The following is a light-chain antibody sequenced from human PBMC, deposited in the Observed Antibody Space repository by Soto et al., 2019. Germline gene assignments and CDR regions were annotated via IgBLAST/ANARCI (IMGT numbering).Light chain of an antibody. CDR3: QHFYSVPFI. V-gene: IGKV1-39*01. CDR2: AAS. CDR1: QPISTY. J-gene: IGKJ3*01. Sequence: DIQMTQSPPSVSASEGDRVIITCRASQPISTYLNWFQQKPGEAPKLLIYAASTLQSGVPSRFSGSGSGTDFTLTISNLQPEDFATYYCQHFYSVPFIFGPGTKVDIK.